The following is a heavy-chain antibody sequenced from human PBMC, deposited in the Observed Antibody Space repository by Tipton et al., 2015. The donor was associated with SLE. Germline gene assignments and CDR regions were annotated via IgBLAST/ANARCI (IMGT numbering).Heavy chain of an antibody. CDR1: GFTFSSYA. J-gene: IGHJ4*02. CDR2: ISYDGSRR. V-gene: IGHV3-30*04. CDR3: ARGFSFDY. D-gene: IGHD3-10*01. Sequence: SLRLSCAASGFTFSSYAMHWVRQAPGKGLEWVAVISYDGSRRNYADSVKGRITISRDNAKNTVYLQMNSLRAEDTAVYYCARGFSFDYWGQGTLVTVSS.